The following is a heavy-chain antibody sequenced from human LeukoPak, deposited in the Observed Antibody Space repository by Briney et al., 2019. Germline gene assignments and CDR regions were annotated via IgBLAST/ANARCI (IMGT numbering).Heavy chain of an antibody. D-gene: IGHD3-10*01. CDR3: ARDALLWFGELSDYYYYGMDV. J-gene: IGHJ6*02. V-gene: IGHV3-21*04. Sequence: GSLRLSCAASGFTFSSYAMSWVRQAPGKGLEWVSSISSSSSYIYYADSVKGRFTISRDNAKNSLYLQMNSLRAEDTAVYYCARDALLWFGELSDYYYYGMDVWGQGTTVTVSS. CDR2: ISSSSSYI. CDR1: GFTFSSYA.